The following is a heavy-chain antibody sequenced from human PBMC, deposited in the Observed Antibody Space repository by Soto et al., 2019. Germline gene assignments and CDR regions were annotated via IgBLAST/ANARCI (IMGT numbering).Heavy chain of an antibody. Sequence: QVQLVQSGAEVKKPGSSVKVSCKASGGTFSSYTISWVRQAPGQGLEWMGRIIPILGIANYAQKFQGRVTITADKSTSTAYMELSSLRSEDTAVYYCAREAAAAGYGMDVWGQGTTVTVSS. CDR3: AREAAAAGYGMDV. D-gene: IGHD6-13*01. CDR2: IIPILGIA. CDR1: GGTFSSYT. V-gene: IGHV1-69*08. J-gene: IGHJ6*02.